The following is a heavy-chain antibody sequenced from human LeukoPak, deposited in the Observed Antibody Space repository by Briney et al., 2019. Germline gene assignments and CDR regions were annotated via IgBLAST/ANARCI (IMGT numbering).Heavy chain of an antibody. Sequence: GGSLRLSCAASGFTFDDYGMSWVRQAPGKGLEWVSGINWNGGSTGYADSVKGRFTISRDNAKNSLYLQMNSLRAEDTALYYCATDLSFGEGYSGGDAFDIWGQGTTVTVSS. J-gene: IGHJ3*02. CDR2: INWNGGST. CDR1: GFTFDDYG. CDR3: ATDLSFGEGYSGGDAFDI. V-gene: IGHV3-20*04. D-gene: IGHD5-12*01.